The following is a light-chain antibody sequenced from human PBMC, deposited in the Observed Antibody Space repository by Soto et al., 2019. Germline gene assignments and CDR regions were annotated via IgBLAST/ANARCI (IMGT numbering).Light chain of an antibody. CDR1: QSISSSY. CDR3: QQYGSSRFT. CDR2: GAS. J-gene: IGKJ3*01. V-gene: IGKV3-20*01. Sequence: EIVLTQSPGTLSLSPGERATLSCRASQSISSSYLAWYQQKPGHAPRLLVYGASSRATGTPDRFSGSGSGTDFTLTISRMEPEDFAVYYCQQYGSSRFTFGPGTKVDIK.